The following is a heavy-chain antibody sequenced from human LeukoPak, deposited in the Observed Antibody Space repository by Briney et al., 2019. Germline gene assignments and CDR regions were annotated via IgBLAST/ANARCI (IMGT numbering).Heavy chain of an antibody. Sequence: SETLFLTCTVSGGSISSYYWSWIRQPPGKGLEWIGYIYYSGSTNYNPSLKSRVTISVDTSKNQFSLKLSSVTAADTAVYYCARDEARVFDYWGQGTLVTVSS. CDR1: GGSISSYY. CDR3: ARDEARVFDY. V-gene: IGHV4-59*12. CDR2: IYYSGST. J-gene: IGHJ4*02.